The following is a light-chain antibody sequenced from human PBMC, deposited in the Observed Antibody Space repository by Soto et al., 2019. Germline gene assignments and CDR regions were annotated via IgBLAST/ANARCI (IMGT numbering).Light chain of an antibody. J-gene: IGLJ1*01. CDR3: NSYTTSITPYV. CDR1: SSDVGGYNY. V-gene: IGLV2-14*01. CDR2: DVS. Sequence: QSVLTQPASVSGSPGQSITISCTGTSSDVGGYNYVSWYQQHPGKAPKLMIYDVSNRPSGVSNRLSGSKSGNSASLTISGLQAEDKAYYSCNSYTTSITPYVFGTGTKLTVL.